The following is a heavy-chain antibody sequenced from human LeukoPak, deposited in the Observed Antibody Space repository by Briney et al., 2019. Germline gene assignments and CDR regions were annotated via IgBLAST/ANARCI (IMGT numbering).Heavy chain of an antibody. J-gene: IGHJ4*02. D-gene: IGHD4/OR15-4a*01. CDR2: IKPDGSVK. CDR3: ARAPNYFYFDD. V-gene: IGHV3-7*01. CDR1: GSTFGTSW. Sequence: PGGSLRLSCAASGSTFGTSWMSWVRRVPGKGLEWVANIKPDGSVKYYVDSAKGRFTISRDNAKTSVFLQMNSLRVEDTAVYHCARAPNYFYFDDWGQGALVTVSS.